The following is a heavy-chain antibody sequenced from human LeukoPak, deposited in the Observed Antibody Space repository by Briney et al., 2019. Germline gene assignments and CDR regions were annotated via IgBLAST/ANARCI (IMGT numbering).Heavy chain of an antibody. CDR2: IIPIFGTA. CDR1: GGTFSSYA. V-gene: IGHV1-69*06. CDR3: ARGSRRYDFWSGYSNFDY. D-gene: IGHD3-3*01. Sequence: ASVKVSCKASGGTFSSYAISWVRQAPGQGLEWMGGIIPIFGTANYAQKFQGRVTITADKSTSTAYMELSSLRSEDTAVYYCARGSRRYDFWSGYSNFDYWGQGTLVTVSS. J-gene: IGHJ4*02.